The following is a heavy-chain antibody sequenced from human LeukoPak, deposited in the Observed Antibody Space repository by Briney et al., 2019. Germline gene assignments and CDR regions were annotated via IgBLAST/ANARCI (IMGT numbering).Heavy chain of an antibody. CDR1: GFTFSSYG. Sequence: PGGSLRLSCAASGFTFSSYGMSWVRQAPGKGLEWVSAISGSGGSTYYADSVKGRFTISRDNSKNTLYLQMNSLRAEDTAVYYCAKGAHYVWGSYRLYYFDYWGQGTLVTVSS. V-gene: IGHV3-23*01. D-gene: IGHD3-16*02. J-gene: IGHJ4*02. CDR3: AKGAHYVWGSYRLYYFDY. CDR2: ISGSGGST.